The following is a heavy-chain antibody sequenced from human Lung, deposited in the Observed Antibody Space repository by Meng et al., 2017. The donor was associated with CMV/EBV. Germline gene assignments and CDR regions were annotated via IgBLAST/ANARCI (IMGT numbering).Heavy chain of an antibody. Sequence: GESLKIXCAASGFTFSSYWMSWVRQAPGKGLEWVANIKQDGSEKYYVDSVKGRFTISRDNAKNSLYLQMNSLRAEDTAVYYCARDSASVGSGYYYYYGMDVWGQGXTVTVSS. J-gene: IGHJ6*02. CDR1: GFTFSSYW. V-gene: IGHV3-7*01. CDR2: IKQDGSEK. D-gene: IGHD2-15*01. CDR3: ARDSASVGSGYYYYYGMDV.